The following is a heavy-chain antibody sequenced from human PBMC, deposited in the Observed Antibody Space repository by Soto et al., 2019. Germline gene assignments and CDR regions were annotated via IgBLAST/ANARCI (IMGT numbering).Heavy chain of an antibody. V-gene: IGHV3-74*03. CDR1: GFTFTTYW. D-gene: IGHD3-3*01. Sequence: GGSLRLSCAASGFTFTTYWMHWVRQAPGKGLVWVSRISRDGIGTTYAESVKGRFTISRDDTKNTLYLQMNSLRVEDTAVYYCGPLGNFGVVMGHWGQGTLVTVSS. J-gene: IGHJ4*02. CDR3: GPLGNFGVVMGH. CDR2: ISRDGIGT.